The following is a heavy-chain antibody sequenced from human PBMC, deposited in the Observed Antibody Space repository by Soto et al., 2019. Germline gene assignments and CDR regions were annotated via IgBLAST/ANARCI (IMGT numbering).Heavy chain of an antibody. CDR2: ISSSSSYI. J-gene: IGHJ4*02. Sequence: PGGSLRLSCAASGVNFSSYSMNWVRQATGKGLEWVSSISSSSSYIYYADSVKGRFTISRDNAKNSLYLQMNSLRAEDTAVYYCARDSYDILPGSQYYFDYWGQGTLVTVSS. CDR3: ARDSYDILPGSQYYFDY. CDR1: GVNFSSYS. D-gene: IGHD3-9*01. V-gene: IGHV3-21*01.